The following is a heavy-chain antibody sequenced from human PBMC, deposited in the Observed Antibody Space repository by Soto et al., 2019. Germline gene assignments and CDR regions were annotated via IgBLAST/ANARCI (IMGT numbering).Heavy chain of an antibody. V-gene: IGHV4-34*01. D-gene: IGHD3-9*01. CDR3: ARALDLYYYYYYMDV. CDR2: INHSGST. J-gene: IGHJ6*03. Sequence: PSETLSLTCAVYGGSFSGYYWSWIRQPPGKGLEWIGEINHSGSTNYNPSLKSRVTISVDTSKNQFSLKLSSVTAADTAVYYCARALDLYYYYYYMDVWGKGTMVTVSS. CDR1: GGSFSGYY.